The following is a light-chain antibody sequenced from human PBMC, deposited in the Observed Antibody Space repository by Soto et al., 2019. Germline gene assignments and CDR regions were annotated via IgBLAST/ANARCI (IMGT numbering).Light chain of an antibody. Sequence: QSVLTQPPSVSAAPGQKVTISCSGRGPNIGENYVSWYQQLPGTAPKLLIYDTNKRPSGIPDRFSGSKSGTSATLGITGLQTGDEADYYCATWDSSLSGFVFGSGTKLTVL. J-gene: IGLJ1*01. V-gene: IGLV1-51*01. CDR2: DTN. CDR3: ATWDSSLSGFV. CDR1: GPNIGENY.